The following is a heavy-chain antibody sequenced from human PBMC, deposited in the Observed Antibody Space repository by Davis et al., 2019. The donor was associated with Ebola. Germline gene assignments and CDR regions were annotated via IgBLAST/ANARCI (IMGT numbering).Heavy chain of an antibody. Sequence: PGGSLRLSCAASGFTFDDYAMHWVRQAPGKGLEWVSGISWNSGSTGYADSVKGRFTISRDNAKNSLYLQMNSLRAEDMALYYCARVVVVAATTHDYYGMDVWGQGTTVTVSS. CDR3: ARVVVVAATTHDYYGMDV. V-gene: IGHV3-9*03. CDR2: ISWNSGST. CDR1: GFTFDDYA. D-gene: IGHD2-15*01. J-gene: IGHJ6*02.